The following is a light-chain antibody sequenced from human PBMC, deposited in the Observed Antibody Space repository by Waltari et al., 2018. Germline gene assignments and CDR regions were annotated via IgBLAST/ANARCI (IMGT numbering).Light chain of an antibody. Sequence: DIVMTQSPLSLAVTPGEPASISCRSSQSLLYSNGYTYLDWYLQTPGQSTQLLIYLVATRASGVPDRFSCSGSGTDFTLKISRVEAEDVGVYYCIQALQTVYTFGQGTKLGI. CDR1: QSLLYSNGYTY. V-gene: IGKV2-28*01. CDR2: LVA. J-gene: IGKJ2*01. CDR3: IQALQTVYT.